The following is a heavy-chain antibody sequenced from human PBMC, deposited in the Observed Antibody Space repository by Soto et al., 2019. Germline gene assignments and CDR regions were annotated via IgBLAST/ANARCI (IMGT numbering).Heavy chain of an antibody. V-gene: IGHV1-2*02. CDR1: RYIFTAYF. Sequence: QVQLVQSGAEVKKPGASVKVSCKAPRYIFTAYFMHWVRQAPGQGLEWMGWINPNNGATHYGLSFQGRVPMTRDTSISTAYQEPSSLRSDGTAGYFCASHDPGAPFDPRGQGTLVIVSS. D-gene: IGHD1-1*01. CDR3: ASHDPGAPFDP. J-gene: IGHJ5*02. CDR2: INPNNGAT.